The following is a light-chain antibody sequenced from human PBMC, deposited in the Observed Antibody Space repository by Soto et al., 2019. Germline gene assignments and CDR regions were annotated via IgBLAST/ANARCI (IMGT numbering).Light chain of an antibody. CDR2: DAS. Sequence: DIQMTQSPSSLSASVGDRVTITCQASQDISNYLNWYQQKPGKAPKLLIYDASNLEKGVPSRFSRSRSGTDLTFTISSLQPEDISTYYCQQYDNRPPTFGPGTKVDIK. CDR3: QQYDNRPPT. V-gene: IGKV1-33*01. J-gene: IGKJ3*01. CDR1: QDISNY.